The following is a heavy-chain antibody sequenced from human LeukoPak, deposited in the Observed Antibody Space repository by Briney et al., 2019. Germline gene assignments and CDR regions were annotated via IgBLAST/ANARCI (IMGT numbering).Heavy chain of an antibody. J-gene: IGHJ5*02. V-gene: IGHV1-18*01. CDR2: ISAYNGNT. CDR1: GYTFTSYG. D-gene: IGHD3-10*01. Sequence: GASVKVSCKASGYTFTSYGISWVRQAPGQGLEWMGWISAYNGNTNYAQKLQGRVTMTTDTSTSTAYMELRSLRSDDTAVYYCARAHPLWFGELTNWFDPWGQGTLVTVSS. CDR3: ARAHPLWFGELTNWFDP.